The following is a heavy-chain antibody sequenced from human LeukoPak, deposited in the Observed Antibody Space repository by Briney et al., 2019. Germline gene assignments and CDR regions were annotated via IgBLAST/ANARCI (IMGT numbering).Heavy chain of an antibody. D-gene: IGHD6-13*01. CDR3: ARAYSARDSSSPSYYYYYMDV. V-gene: IGHV1-18*01. CDR2: ISAYNGNT. J-gene: IGHJ6*03. CDR1: GGTFSSYA. Sequence: GASVKVSCKASGGTFSSYAISWVRQAPGQGLEWMGWISAYNGNTNYAQKLQGRVTMTTDTSTSTAYMELRSLRSDDTAVYYCARAYSARDSSSPSYYYYYMDVWGKGTTVTVSS.